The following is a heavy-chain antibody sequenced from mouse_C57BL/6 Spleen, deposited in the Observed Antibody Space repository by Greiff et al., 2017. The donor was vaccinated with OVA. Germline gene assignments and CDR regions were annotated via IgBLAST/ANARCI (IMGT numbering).Heavy chain of an antibody. CDR2: ISYSGST. V-gene: IGHV3-1*01. CDR1: GYSITSGYD. CDR3: ARGSTRYAMDY. Sequence: EVQLKESGPGMVKPSQSLSLTCTVTGYSITSGYDWHWIRHFPGNILEWMGFISYSGSTNYNPNLKSRITITDDTSKSHFFLELNSVSTEDTATYYCARGSTRYAMDYWGQGTSVTVSS. J-gene: IGHJ4*01. D-gene: IGHD5-1*01.